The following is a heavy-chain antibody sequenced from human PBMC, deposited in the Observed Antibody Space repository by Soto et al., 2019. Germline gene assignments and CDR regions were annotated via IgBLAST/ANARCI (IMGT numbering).Heavy chain of an antibody. D-gene: IGHD2-15*01. V-gene: IGHV4-31*03. CDR1: GASITSVCYS. J-gene: IGHJ3*02. Sequence: SETLSLTCTVSGASITSVCYSWNWIRQHPGKGLEWIGYIFDSGSTYYNPSLKSRVTMSVDTSENQFSLRLTSVTAADTAVYYCARGSDCSGGSCYFAFEIWGQGTMVTVSS. CDR2: IFDSGST. CDR3: ARGSDCSGGSCYFAFEI.